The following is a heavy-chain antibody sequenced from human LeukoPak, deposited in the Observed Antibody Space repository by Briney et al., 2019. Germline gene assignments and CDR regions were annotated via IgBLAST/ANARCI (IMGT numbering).Heavy chain of an antibody. CDR3: ATQPGYSSGWYILD. D-gene: IGHD6-19*01. V-gene: IGHV4-59*08. CDR1: GGSISSYY. Sequence: SETLSLTCAVYGGSISSYYWSWIRQPPGKGLEWIGYIYYSGSTNYNPSLKSRVTISVDTSKNQFSLKLSSVTAADTAVYYCATQPGYSSGWYILDWGQGTLVTVSS. CDR2: IYYSGST. J-gene: IGHJ4*02.